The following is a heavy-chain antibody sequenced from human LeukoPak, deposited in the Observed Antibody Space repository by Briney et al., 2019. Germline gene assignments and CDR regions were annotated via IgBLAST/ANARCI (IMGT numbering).Heavy chain of an antibody. CDR3: VRASVESGGAFDI. CDR1: GGSISEDY. V-gene: IGHV4-59*01. J-gene: IGHJ3*02. CDR2: VSRSDFNKSNGDIT. D-gene: IGHD2-15*01. Sequence: PSETLSLTCTVSGGSISEDYWSWIRQPPGMGLEWIGYVSRSDFNKSNGDITNYNPSLESRITTSRDTSKNQFSLKLSSMTAADTAVYYCVRASVESGGAFDIWGQGTMVTVSS.